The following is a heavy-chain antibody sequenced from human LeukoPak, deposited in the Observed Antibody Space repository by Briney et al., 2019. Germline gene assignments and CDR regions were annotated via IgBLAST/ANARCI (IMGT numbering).Heavy chain of an antibody. CDR1: GFTFNIYA. J-gene: IGHJ4*02. D-gene: IGHD3-22*01. V-gene: IGHV3-30-3*01. CDR3: ARDLYYDSSGYYL. CDR2: ISYDGSNK. Sequence: GGFLRLSCAASGFTFNIYAMNWVRQAPGKGLEWVAVISYDGSNKYYADSVKGRFTISGDNSKNTLYLQMNSLRAEDTAVYYCARDLYYDSSGYYLWGQGTLVTVSS.